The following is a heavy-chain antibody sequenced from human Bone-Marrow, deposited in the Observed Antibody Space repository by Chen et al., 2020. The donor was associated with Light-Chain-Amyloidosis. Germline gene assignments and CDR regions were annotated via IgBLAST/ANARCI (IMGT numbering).Heavy chain of an antibody. D-gene: IGHD5-12*01. CDR3: ARRRDGYNFDY. J-gene: IGHJ4*02. CDR2: IYPDDSNA. CDR1: GYTFPNYW. Sequence: VQLEQSGPDVKKPGASLKISCKGSGYTFPNYWIGWVRQMPGKGLEWMGVIYPDDSNARYSPSFEGQVTISADKSITTAYLQWRSLKASDTAMYYCARRRDGYNFDYWGQGTLVTVSS. V-gene: IGHV5-51*01.